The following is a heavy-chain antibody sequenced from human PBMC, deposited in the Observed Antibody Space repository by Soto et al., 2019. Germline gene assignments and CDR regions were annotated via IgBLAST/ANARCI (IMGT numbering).Heavy chain of an antibody. D-gene: IGHD1-26*01. J-gene: IGHJ4*02. CDR1: GFTFSSVS. CDR2: MYPRGGNT. V-gene: IGHV3-23*01. Sequence: GGSLRLSCAASGFTFSSVSMSWVRQAPGRGLEWVSSMYPRGGNTFYADSAKGRFTISRDNSKNTVYLQMNSLRAEDTAVYYCAKDRLSDSGWDIDYWGQGTLVTVSS. CDR3: AKDRLSDSGWDIDY.